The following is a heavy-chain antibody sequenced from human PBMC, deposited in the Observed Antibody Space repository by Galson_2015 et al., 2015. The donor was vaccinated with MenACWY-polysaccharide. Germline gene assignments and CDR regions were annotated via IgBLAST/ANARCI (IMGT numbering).Heavy chain of an antibody. J-gene: IGHJ5*02. CDR2: ITGGGGST. Sequence: SLRLSCAASGFTFSNYAMSWVRQAPGKGLEWVSSITGGGGSTYYADSVKGRFTISRDNSKNTLYLQMNSLRAEDTAVYYCAKSMGITIFRFDPWGQGILVTVSS. D-gene: IGHD3-3*01. CDR3: AKSMGITIFRFDP. V-gene: IGHV3-23*01. CDR1: GFTFSNYA.